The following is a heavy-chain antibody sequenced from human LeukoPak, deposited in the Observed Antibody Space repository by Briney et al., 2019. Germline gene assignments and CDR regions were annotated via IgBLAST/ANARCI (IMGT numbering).Heavy chain of an antibody. D-gene: IGHD6-6*01. J-gene: IGHJ4*02. CDR2: ISAYNGNT. Sequence: GASVKVSCKASGYTFTSYGISWVRQAPGQGLEWMGWISAYNGNTNYAQKLQGRVTMTTDTSTSTAYMELRSLRSDDTAVYYCARDGTRYSSSSYYFDYWGQGTLVTVSS. CDR1: GYTFTSYG. V-gene: IGHV1-18*01. CDR3: ARDGTRYSSSSYYFDY.